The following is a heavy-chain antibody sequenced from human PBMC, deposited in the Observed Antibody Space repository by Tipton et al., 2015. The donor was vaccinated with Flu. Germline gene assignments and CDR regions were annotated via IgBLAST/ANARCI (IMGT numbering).Heavy chain of an antibody. CDR3: ARGSGSGTYVIFEF. V-gene: IGHV4-4*07. CDR2: IYASGST. D-gene: IGHD3-10*01. J-gene: IGHJ4*02. CDR1: GGSMSSFY. Sequence: TLSLTCTVSGGSMSSFYWSWIRQPAGKGLEWIGRIYASGSTNYNPSPKSRVTMSVDTSKNQFSLKLTSVTAADTAVYYCARGSGSGTYVIFEFWGQGTLVTVSS.